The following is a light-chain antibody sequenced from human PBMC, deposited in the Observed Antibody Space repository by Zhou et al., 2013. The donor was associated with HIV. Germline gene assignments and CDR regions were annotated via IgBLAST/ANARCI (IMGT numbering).Light chain of an antibody. CDR3: QQYNSSPFT. CDR1: QSISSW. Sequence: DIQMTQSPSSVSASVGDRISITCRASQSISSWLAWYQQKPGKAPKLLIYKASSLESGVPSRFSGSGSGTEFTLTISSLQPDDFATYYCQQYNSSPFTFGPGTKVDIK. J-gene: IGKJ3*01. CDR2: KAS. V-gene: IGKV1-5*03.